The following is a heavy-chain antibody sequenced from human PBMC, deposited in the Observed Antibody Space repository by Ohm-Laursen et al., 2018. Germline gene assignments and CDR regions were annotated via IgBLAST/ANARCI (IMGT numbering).Heavy chain of an antibody. D-gene: IGHD5-12*01. CDR1: GFTFSSYE. CDR3: AREGGYDSPGNYYGMDV. V-gene: IGHV3-48*03. J-gene: IGHJ6*02. Sequence: GSLRLSCAASGFTFSSYEMNWVRQAPGKGLEWVSYISSSGNTIQYADSVKGRFTISRDNAKNSLYLQMTSLTAEDTAVYYCAREGGYDSPGNYYGMDVWGQGTTVTVSS. CDR2: ISSSGNTI.